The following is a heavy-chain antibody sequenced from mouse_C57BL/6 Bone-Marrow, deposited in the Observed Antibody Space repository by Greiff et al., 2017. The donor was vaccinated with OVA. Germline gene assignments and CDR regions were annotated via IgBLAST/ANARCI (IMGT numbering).Heavy chain of an antibody. D-gene: IGHD2-3*01. CDR2: IYPGSGNT. V-gene: IGHV1-76*01. J-gene: IGHJ2*01. CDR1: GYTFTDHY. Sequence: QVQLQQSGAEVVRPGASVKLSCKASGYTFTDHYINWVKQRPGQGLEWIARIYPGSGNTSYNEKFKGKATLTAEKSSNTAYMQLSRLTSEDSAVYICARDDGYFIEYWGQGTTLTVSS. CDR3: ARDDGYFIEY.